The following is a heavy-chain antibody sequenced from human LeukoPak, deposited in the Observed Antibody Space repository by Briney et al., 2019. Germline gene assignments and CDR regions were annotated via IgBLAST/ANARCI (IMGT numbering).Heavy chain of an antibody. CDR1: RFTFNSYA. CDR2: ISGSGGST. CDR3: ARDWNYYGIFDY. V-gene: IGHV3-23*01. D-gene: IGHD3-10*01. Sequence: GGSLRLSCAASRFTFNSYAMSWVRQAPGKGLEWVSAISGSGGSTYYADSVKGRFTISRDNSKNTLYLRVTRQRAEDTAVYYCARDWNYYGIFDYWGQGTLVTVSS. J-gene: IGHJ4*02.